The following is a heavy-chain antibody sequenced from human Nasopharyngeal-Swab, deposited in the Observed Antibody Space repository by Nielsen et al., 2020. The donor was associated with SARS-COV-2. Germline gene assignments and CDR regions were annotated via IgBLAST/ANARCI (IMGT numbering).Heavy chain of an antibody. J-gene: IGHJ4*02. CDR3: ATSGYSSGWIF. CDR2: IRSSTSYI. CDR1: GFIFSTYT. D-gene: IGHD6-19*01. Sequence: GESLKISCAASGFIFSTYTMNWVRQAPGKGLEWLSSIRSSTSYIYYADSVKGRFTIPRDNAKNSLYLQMNSLRTEDTAVYYCATSGYSSGWIFWGQGTLVTVSS. V-gene: IGHV3-21*01.